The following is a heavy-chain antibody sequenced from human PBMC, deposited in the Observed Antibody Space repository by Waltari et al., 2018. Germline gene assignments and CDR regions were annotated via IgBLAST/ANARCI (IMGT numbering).Heavy chain of an antibody. CDR2: ISPYNTNT. D-gene: IGHD2-2*01. Sequence: QVQLVQSGAEVKKPGASVKVSCKASGYTFTNFGISGVRQAPGQGLAWMGWISPYNTNTNYAQRLQGRVTMHTDTSTSTAYMELRSLRSDDTAVYYCARTFCSTTTCYSSHFDYWGQGTLVTVSS. CDR1: GYTFTNFG. CDR3: ARTFCSTTTCYSSHFDY. V-gene: IGHV1-18*01. J-gene: IGHJ4*02.